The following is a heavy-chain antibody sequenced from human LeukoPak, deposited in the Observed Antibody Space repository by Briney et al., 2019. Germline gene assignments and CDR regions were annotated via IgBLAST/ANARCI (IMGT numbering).Heavy chain of an antibody. J-gene: IGHJ4*02. Sequence: SETLSLTCTVSGGSIIGFYWSWIRQPPGKGLEWIGSIYNSGTTNFNPSLKSRVSISADPSKSQISLNLNSVTAADTAVYFCARHPTGTYCSGGTCSQEFDFWGQGTLVTVSS. CDR1: GGSIIGFY. CDR3: ARHPTGTYCSGGTCSQEFDF. D-gene: IGHD2-15*01. CDR2: IYNSGTT. V-gene: IGHV4-59*08.